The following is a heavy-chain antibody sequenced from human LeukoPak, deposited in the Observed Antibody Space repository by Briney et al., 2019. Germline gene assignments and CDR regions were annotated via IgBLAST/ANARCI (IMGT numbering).Heavy chain of an antibody. J-gene: IGHJ4*02. CDR2: ISGSGGST. CDR1: GFTFSSYA. V-gene: IGHV3-23*01. D-gene: IGHD1-14*01. CDR3: AKAKAGRLTVFDY. Sequence: GGSLRLSCAASGFTFSSYAMSWVRQAPGKGLEWVSAISGSGGSTYYADSVKGRFTISRDNSKNTLYLQMNGLRAEDTAVYYCAKAKAGRLTVFDYWGQGTLVTVSS.